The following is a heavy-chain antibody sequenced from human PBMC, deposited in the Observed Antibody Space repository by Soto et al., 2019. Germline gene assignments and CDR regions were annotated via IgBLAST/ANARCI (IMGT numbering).Heavy chain of an antibody. CDR2: IDPSDSYT. Sequence: GESLKISCKGSGYSFTSYWISWVRQMPGKGLEWMGRIDPSDSYTNYSPSFQGHVTISADKSISTAYLQWSSLKASDTAMYYCARSYSSSWYLGPGEGGYFDYWGQGTLVTVSS. D-gene: IGHD6-13*01. CDR3: ARSYSSSWYLGPGEGGYFDY. J-gene: IGHJ4*02. CDR1: GYSFTSYW. V-gene: IGHV5-10-1*01.